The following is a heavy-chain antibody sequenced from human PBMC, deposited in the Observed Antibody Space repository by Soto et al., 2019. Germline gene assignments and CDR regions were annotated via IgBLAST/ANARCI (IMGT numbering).Heavy chain of an antibody. CDR3: ARGTLV. D-gene: IGHD2-2*01. CDR2: VSYTGNT. Sequence: QVQLQESGPGLMQPSQTLSLTCTVSGGSIGSGGYWWSWIRQHPGRGLEWIGFVSYTGNTHYNPSLKSRVNISVDTSTKQFSLKLSSVTAEDTAVYYCARGTLVWGQGTLVTVSS. V-gene: IGHV4-31*03. J-gene: IGHJ4*02. CDR1: GGSIGSGGYW.